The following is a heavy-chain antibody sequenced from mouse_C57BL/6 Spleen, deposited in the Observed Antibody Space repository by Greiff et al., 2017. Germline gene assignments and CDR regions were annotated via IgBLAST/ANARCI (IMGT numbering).Heavy chain of an antibody. CDR1: GFSFTSYG. D-gene: IGHD2-14*01. CDR2: IWRGGST. V-gene: IGHV2-5*01. J-gene: IGHJ3*01. Sequence: VKLVESGPGLVQPSQSLSITCTVSGFSFTSYGVHWVRQSPGKGLEWLGVIWRGGSTDYYAAFMSSLSITKDNTKSQVFFNMNSLQADDTAIYNCAKEGTGGFAYWGQGTLVTVSA. CDR3: AKEGTGGFAY.